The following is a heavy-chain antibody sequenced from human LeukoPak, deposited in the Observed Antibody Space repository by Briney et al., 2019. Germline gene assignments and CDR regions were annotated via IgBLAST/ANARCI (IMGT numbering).Heavy chain of an antibody. D-gene: IGHD1-26*01. J-gene: IGHJ3*02. CDR3: ARRGATPFDAFDI. Sequence: SQTLSLTCTVSGGSISSGDYYWSWIRQPPGKGLEWIGYIYYSGSTYYNPSLKSRVTISVDTSKNQFSLKLSSVTAADTAVYYCARRGATPFDAFDIWGQGTMVTVSS. CDR2: IYYSGST. V-gene: IGHV4-30-4*01. CDR1: GGSISSGDYY.